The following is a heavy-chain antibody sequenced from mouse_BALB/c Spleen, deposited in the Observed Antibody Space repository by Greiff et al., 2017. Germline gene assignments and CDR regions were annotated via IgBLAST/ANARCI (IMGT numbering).Heavy chain of an antibody. D-gene: IGHD4-1*01. Sequence: QVQLQQSGAELAKPGASVKMSCKASGYTFTSYWMHWVKQRPGQGLEWIGYINPSTGYTEYNQKFKDKATLTADKSSSTAYMQLSSLTSEDSAVYYCARSNWDGDYAMDYWGQGTSVTVSS. V-gene: IGHV1-7*01. CDR2: INPSTGYT. J-gene: IGHJ4*01. CDR1: GYTFTSYW. CDR3: ARSNWDGDYAMDY.